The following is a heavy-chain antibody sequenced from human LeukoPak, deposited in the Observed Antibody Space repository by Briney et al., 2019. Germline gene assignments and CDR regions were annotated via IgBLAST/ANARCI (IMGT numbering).Heavy chain of an antibody. D-gene: IGHD3-22*01. CDR2: IKKEGSEK. Sequence: GGSLRLSCAASGFTFSCYWMNWVRQAPGKGLEWVANIKKEGSEKYYVDSVKGRFTIHRDNAKNSLYLQMNSLRADDTAVYYCATDYYDSSGYYTGTYWGQGTLVTVSS. V-gene: IGHV3-7*03. J-gene: IGHJ4*02. CDR1: GFTFSCYW. CDR3: ATDYYDSSGYYTGTY.